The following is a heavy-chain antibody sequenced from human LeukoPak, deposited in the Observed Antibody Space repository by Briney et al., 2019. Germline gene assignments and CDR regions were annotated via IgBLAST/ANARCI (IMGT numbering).Heavy chain of an antibody. CDR2: INHSGST. D-gene: IGHD2-2*01. CDR3: ARHRPPTREVVPAAIWWFDP. J-gene: IGHJ5*02. Sequence: SETLSLTCAVYGGSFSGYYWSWIRQPPGKGLEWIGEINHSGSTNYNPSLKSRVTISVDTSKNQFSLKLSSVTAADTAVYYCARHRPPTREVVPAAIWWFDPWGQGTLVTVSS. V-gene: IGHV4-34*01. CDR1: GGSFSGYY.